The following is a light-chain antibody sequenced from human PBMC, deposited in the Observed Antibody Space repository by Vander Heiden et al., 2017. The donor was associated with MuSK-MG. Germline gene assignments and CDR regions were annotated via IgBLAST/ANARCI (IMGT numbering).Light chain of an antibody. CDR1: QAINTY. V-gene: IGKV1-39*01. J-gene: IGKJ3*01. CDR2: DAS. CDR3: QQSARFPST. Sequence: DIQMTQSPSSLSASGGDRVTITCRASQAINTYLNWYQQTPGKAPRLLIYDASTLQSRVPSRFSGSGSGTDFTLTISRLRPEDVATYYCQQSARFPSTFGHGTKVDIK.